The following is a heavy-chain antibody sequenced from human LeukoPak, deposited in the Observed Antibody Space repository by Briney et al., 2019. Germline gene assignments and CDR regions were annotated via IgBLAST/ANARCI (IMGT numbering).Heavy chain of an antibody. J-gene: IGHJ3*02. D-gene: IGHD3-10*01. V-gene: IGHV4-34*01. CDR1: GGSFSGYY. CDR2: INHSGST. Sequence: SETLSLTCAVYGGSFSGYYWSWIRQPPGKGPEWIGEINHSGSTNYNPSLKSRVTISVDTSKNQFSLKLSSVTAADTAVYYCARCITMVRDDAFDIWGQGTMVTVSS. CDR3: ARCITMVRDDAFDI.